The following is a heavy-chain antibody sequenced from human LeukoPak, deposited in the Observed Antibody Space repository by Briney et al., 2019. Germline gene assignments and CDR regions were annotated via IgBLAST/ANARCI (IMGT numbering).Heavy chain of an antibody. D-gene: IGHD5-12*01. V-gene: IGHV1-3*01. CDR1: GYTFTSYA. Sequence: EASVKVSCKASGYTFTSYAMHWVRQAPGQRLEWMGWINAGNGNTKYSQKFQGRVTITRDTSASTAYMELSSLRSEDTAVYYCARDLGGYDPLDYWGQGTLVTVSS. CDR3: ARDLGGYDPLDY. CDR2: INAGNGNT. J-gene: IGHJ4*02.